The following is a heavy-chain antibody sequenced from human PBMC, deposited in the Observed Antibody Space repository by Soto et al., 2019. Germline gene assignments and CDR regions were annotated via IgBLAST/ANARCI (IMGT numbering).Heavy chain of an antibody. CDR3: ARGHLNYYDSSGYFNY. J-gene: IGHJ4*02. V-gene: IGHV3-7*01. CDR1: GFTFSSYW. D-gene: IGHD3-22*01. CDR2: IKQDGSEK. Sequence: SGGSLRLSCAASGFTFSSYWMSWVRQAPGKGLEWVANIKQDGSEKYYVDSVKGRFTISRDNAKNSLYLQMNSLRAEDTAVYYCARGHLNYYDSSGYFNYWGQGTLVTVSS.